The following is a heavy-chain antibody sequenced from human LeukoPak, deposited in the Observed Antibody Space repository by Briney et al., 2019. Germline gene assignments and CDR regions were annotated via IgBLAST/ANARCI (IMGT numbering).Heavy chain of an antibody. V-gene: IGHV4-4*07. CDR3: ARDLGWFGMDV. CDR2: IFTTGST. CDR1: GGSIRSYY. J-gene: IGHJ6*02. Sequence: PSETLSLTCTVSGGSIRSYYWSWIRQPAGKGLEWIGRIFTTGSTNYNPSLKSRVTMSVDTSKNQFSLKLSSVTAADTAVYYCARDLGWFGMDVWGQGTTVTVSS. D-gene: IGHD3-10*01.